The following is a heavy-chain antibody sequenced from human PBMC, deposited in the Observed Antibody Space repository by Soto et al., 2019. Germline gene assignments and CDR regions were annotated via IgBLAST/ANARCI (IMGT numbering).Heavy chain of an antibody. CDR3: ARDSGGYEVYYGMDV. CDR2: ISSSSSYT. Sequence: GGSLRLSCAVSGFTFSNYGMSWIRQAPGKGLEWVSYISSSSSYTNYADSVKGRFTISRDNAKNSLYLQMNSLRAEDTAVYYCARDSGGYEVYYGMDVWGQGTTVTVSS. CDR1: GFTFSNYG. V-gene: IGHV3-11*06. J-gene: IGHJ6*02. D-gene: IGHD5-12*01.